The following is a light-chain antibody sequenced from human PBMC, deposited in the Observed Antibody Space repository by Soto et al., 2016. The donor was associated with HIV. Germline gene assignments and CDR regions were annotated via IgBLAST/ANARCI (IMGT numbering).Light chain of an antibody. CDR1: NIGSKS. CDR2: DDN. J-gene: IGLJ2*01. Sequence: SYVLTQPPSVSVAPGKTARITCGGNNIGSKSVHWYQRKPGQAPVLVVYDDNDRPSGIPERFSGSNSGNTATLTISRVEAGDEADYYCQVWDSSSDHPGVVFGGGTNLTVL. V-gene: IGLV3-21*03. CDR3: QVWDSSSDHPGVV.